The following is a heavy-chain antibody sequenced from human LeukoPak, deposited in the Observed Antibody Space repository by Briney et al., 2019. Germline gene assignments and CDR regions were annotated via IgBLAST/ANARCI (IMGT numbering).Heavy chain of an antibody. CDR3: ARGGVITVTGTSDH. J-gene: IGHJ4*02. V-gene: IGHV3-23*01. D-gene: IGHD6-19*01. CDR1: GFTFSSYA. CDR2: ISGGGDAT. Sequence: GGSLRLSCAASGFTFSSYAMSWVRQAPEKGLEWVSTISGGGDATYYADSVKGRFTISRDNSKNTLYLQMNSLRAEDTAVYYCARGGVITVTGTSDHWGRGTLVTVSS.